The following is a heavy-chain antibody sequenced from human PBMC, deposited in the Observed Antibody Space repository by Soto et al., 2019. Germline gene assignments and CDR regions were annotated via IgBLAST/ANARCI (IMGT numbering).Heavy chain of an antibody. J-gene: IGHJ4*02. D-gene: IGHD2-21*01. CDR1: GXTFDDQS. Sequence: SLRLSCAASGXTFDDQSIHWVRQAPGKGLEWVSGISWDGGIKDYADSVKGRFSISRYNSKNSLSLVMIGLRPEDTAFYYCAKRGNSKSFDHWGQGNLVTVSS. V-gene: IGHV3-9*01. CDR2: ISWDGGIK. CDR3: AKRGNSKSFDH.